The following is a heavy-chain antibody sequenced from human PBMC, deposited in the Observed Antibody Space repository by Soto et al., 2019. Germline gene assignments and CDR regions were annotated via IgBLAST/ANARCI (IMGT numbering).Heavy chain of an antibody. CDR1: GDSINSDKYY. D-gene: IGHD3-9*01. Sequence: QLQESGPGLVKPSETLSLTCSVSGDSINSDKYYWGWIRQPPGKALEWIGSTYYRGNTYYNPSLQPRVTISLDKSKSQFSLRLNSVTAADSAVYFCARLEGLATISYYFDFWGQGAQVTVSS. CDR3: ARLEGLATISYYFDF. V-gene: IGHV4-39*01. CDR2: TYYRGNT. J-gene: IGHJ4*02.